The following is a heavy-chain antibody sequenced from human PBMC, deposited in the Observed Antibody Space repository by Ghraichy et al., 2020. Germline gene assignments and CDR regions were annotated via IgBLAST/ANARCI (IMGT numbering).Heavy chain of an antibody. CDR3: ARAYFWSGCEVIDY. V-gene: IGHV3-48*03. J-gene: IGHJ4*02. Sequence: GGSLRLSCAASGFTFSSYEMNWVRQAPGKGLEWVSYISSSGSTIYYADSVKGRFTISRDNAENSLYLQMNSLRAEDTAVYYCARAYFWSGCEVIDYWGQGALVTVSS. CDR1: GFTFSSYE. D-gene: IGHD3-3*01. CDR2: ISSSGSTI.